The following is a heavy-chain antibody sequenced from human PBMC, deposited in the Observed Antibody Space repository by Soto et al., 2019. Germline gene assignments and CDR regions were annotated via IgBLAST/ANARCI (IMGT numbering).Heavy chain of an antibody. D-gene: IGHD6-19*01. V-gene: IGHV4-59*01. CDR1: GGSISHYY. J-gene: IGHJ4*02. Sequence: SETLSLTCSVSGGSISHYYWSWIRQSPGKGLEWIGFIFYSRNSNYNPSLKSRVSMSVDRSKNQFPLKLTSVTAADTAVYYCATHGDQWLIHTFGSWGQGTLVTVSS. CDR2: IFYSRNS. CDR3: ATHGDQWLIHTFGS.